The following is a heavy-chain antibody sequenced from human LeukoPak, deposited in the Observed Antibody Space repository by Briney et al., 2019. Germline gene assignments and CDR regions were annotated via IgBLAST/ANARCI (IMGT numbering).Heavy chain of an antibody. V-gene: IGHV4-39*01. CDR3: ATPDSSGYYYLY. CDR2: IYYSGST. Sequence: GSLRLSCAASGFTFNGYWMSWVRQPPGKGLEWIGNIYYSGSTYYNPSLESRVTISVDTSKNQFSLKLSSVTAADTAVYYCATPDSSGYYYLYWGQGTLVTVSS. CDR1: GFTFNGYW. D-gene: IGHD3-22*01. J-gene: IGHJ4*02.